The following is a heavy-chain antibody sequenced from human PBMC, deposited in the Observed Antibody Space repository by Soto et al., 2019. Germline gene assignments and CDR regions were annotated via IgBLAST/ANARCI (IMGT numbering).Heavy chain of an antibody. V-gene: IGHV4-59*01. Sequence: SETLSLTCTVSGGSISSYYWSWIRQPPGKGLEWIGYIYYSGSTNYNPSLKSRVTISVDTSKNQFSLKLSSVTAADTAVYYCARGAVAGPLDWFDTWGQGTLVTVSS. J-gene: IGHJ5*02. CDR3: ARGAVAGPLDWFDT. CDR2: IYYSGST. D-gene: IGHD6-19*01. CDR1: GGSISSYY.